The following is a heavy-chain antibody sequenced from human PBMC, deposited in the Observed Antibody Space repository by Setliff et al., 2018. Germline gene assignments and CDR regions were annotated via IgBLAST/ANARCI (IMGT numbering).Heavy chain of an antibody. J-gene: IGHJ5*02. D-gene: IGHD6-13*01. Sequence: GGSLRLSCAASEFTFSSYWRSWVRQAPGKGLEWLANIKRDGSEKYYVDSVKGRFTISRDNAKNSLYLQMNSLRAEDTAVYYCARDPGIAAAGTLWFDPWGQGTLVTVSS. V-gene: IGHV3-7*05. CDR3: ARDPGIAAAGTLWFDP. CDR1: EFTFSSYW. CDR2: IKRDGSEK.